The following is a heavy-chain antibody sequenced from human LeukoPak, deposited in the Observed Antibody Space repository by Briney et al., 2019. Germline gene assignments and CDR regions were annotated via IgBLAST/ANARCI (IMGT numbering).Heavy chain of an antibody. V-gene: IGHV5-51*01. J-gene: IGHJ4*02. CDR1: GFIYINYW. CDR3: ARWGYSYGYFDY. Sequence: GESLKISCKGSGFIYINYWIGWVRQMPGQGLEWMGIIYPGDSDTRYSPPFQGQVTISVDRSTNTAYLQWSSLKASDTAMYYCARWGYSYGYFDYWGQGTLVTVSS. CDR2: IYPGDSDT. D-gene: IGHD5-18*01.